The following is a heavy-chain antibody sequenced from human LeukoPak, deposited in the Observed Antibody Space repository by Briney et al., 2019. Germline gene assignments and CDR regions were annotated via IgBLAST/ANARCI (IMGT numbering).Heavy chain of an antibody. CDR2: INHSGSA. CDR1: GGSFSGYY. J-gene: IGHJ4*02. Sequence: PSETLSLTCAVYGGSFSGYYWSWIRQPPGKGLEWIGEINHSGSANYNPSLKSRVTISVDTSKNQFSLKLSSVTAADTAVYSCAREIASSGYLFDYWGQGALVTVSS. CDR3: AREIASSGYLFDY. D-gene: IGHD3-22*01. V-gene: IGHV4-34*01.